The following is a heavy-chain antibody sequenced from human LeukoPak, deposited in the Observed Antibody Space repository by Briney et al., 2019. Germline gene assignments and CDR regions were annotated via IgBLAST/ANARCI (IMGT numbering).Heavy chain of an antibody. CDR2: IYYIGAT. D-gene: IGHD3-10*01. V-gene: IGHV4-39*07. Sequence: SETLSLTCTVSGGSIDSGSYYWAWIRQPPGKGLEWIGSIYYIGATYYNPSLKSRVTISIDTSKSQFSLKLNSVTAADTAVYYCARGGNYYGSGPHNWFDPWGQGTRVTVSS. CDR3: ARGGNYYGSGPHNWFDP. CDR1: GGSIDSGSYY. J-gene: IGHJ5*02.